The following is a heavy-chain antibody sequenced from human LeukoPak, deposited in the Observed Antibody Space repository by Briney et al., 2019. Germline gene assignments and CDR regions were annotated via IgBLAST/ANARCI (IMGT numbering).Heavy chain of an antibody. V-gene: IGHV3-43*02. Sequence: GGSLRLSCAASGFTFDDYAIHWVRQAPGKGLEWVSLISGDGGSIYYADSVKGRFTISRDNSKNSLYLQMNSLRTEDTAVYYCAEDDYSSSWYAFDYWGQGSLVTVS. CDR3: AEDDYSSSWYAFDY. J-gene: IGHJ4*02. CDR2: ISGDGGSI. CDR1: GFTFDDYA. D-gene: IGHD6-13*01.